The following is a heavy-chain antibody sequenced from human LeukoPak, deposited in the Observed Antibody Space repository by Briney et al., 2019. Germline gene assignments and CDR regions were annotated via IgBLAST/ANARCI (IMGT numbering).Heavy chain of an antibody. CDR1: GGSVGDSTYY. V-gene: IGHV4-39*01. J-gene: IGHJ4*02. CDR2: VYYSGTT. Sequence: SETLSLTCTVSGGSVGDSTYYWGWIRQPPGKGLEWIGSVYYSGTTYCNPSLKSRVTISVDTSKNQFSLNLSSVTAADTAVYYCARHRASSRGGSGYSQGRFDSWGQGILVTVSS. CDR3: ARHRASSRGGSGYSQGRFDS. D-gene: IGHD3-22*01.